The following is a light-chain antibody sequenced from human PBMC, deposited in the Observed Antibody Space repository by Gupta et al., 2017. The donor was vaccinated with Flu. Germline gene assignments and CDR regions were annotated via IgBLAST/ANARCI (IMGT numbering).Light chain of an antibody. CDR3: QAYESSNDWV. Sequence: FLLPQPHSVSESPGHTVTTSCTPSSGSIASNYVQWYQQRPGSAPTTVLYEDNKRPSGVPDAVFGSIYRASNAASLTISERTKEDEADYYSQAYESSNDWVFGGGTKLTVL. CDR2: EDN. J-gene: IGLJ3*02. V-gene: IGLV6-57*03. CDR1: SGSIASNY.